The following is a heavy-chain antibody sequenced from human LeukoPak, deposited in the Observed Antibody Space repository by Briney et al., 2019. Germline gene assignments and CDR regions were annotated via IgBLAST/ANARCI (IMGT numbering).Heavy chain of an antibody. D-gene: IGHD1-26*01. J-gene: IGHJ3*02. V-gene: IGHV3-23*01. CDR2: ISGSGGST. Sequence: GGTLRLSCAASGFTFSSYGMSWVRQAPGKGLEWVSAISGSGGSTYYADSVKGRFTISRDNSKNTLYLQMNSLRAEDTAVYYCAKPRGGSYYSDAFDIWGQGTMVTVSS. CDR3: AKPRGGSYYSDAFDI. CDR1: GFTFSSYG.